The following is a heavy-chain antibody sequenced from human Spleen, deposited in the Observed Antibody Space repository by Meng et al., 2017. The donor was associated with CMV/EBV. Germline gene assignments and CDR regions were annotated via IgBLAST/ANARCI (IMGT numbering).Heavy chain of an antibody. CDR1: GGSFSGYY. V-gene: IGHV4-34*01. CDR3: VRGRGYCSSTSCYTGGYYYYCYGIDA. D-gene: IGHD2-2*02. J-gene: IGHJ6*02. CDR2: INHSGNT. Sequence: SETLSLTCAVHGGSFSGYYWSWIRKPPGKGLEWIGEINHSGNTNYNPSLKSRVTISVDTSKNQFSLKLGSVTAADTAVYYCVRGRGYCSSTSCYTGGYYYYCYGIDAWGQGTTVTVSS.